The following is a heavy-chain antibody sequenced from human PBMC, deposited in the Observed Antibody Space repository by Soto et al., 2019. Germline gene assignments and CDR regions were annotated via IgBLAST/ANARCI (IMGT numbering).Heavy chain of an antibody. CDR3: ASSYGSGYRAFDY. CDR1: GDTFTFYS. Sequence: QVQLVQSGAEVKKPGSSVRVSCKASGDTFTFYSINWVRQAPGLGLEWMGRINPILSMSNYAQRFQGRVTMTADKSTTPAAMELSSLRSEDTAMYYCASSYGSGYRAFDYWGQGALVTVSS. J-gene: IGHJ4*02. V-gene: IGHV1-69*02. CDR2: INPILSMS. D-gene: IGHD3-10*01.